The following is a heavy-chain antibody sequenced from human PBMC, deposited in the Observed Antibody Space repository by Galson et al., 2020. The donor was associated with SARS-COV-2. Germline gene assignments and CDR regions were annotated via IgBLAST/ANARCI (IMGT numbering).Heavy chain of an antibody. Sequence: GESLKISCSASGFTFSSHYMTWVRQAPGKGLEWVANINQDGGRKEYVDSVKGRFTISRDNAESSLYLQMNSLRVEDTAVYFCARWLARQGECSHWGQGARVTVSS. V-gene: IGHV3-7*01. D-gene: IGHD6-19*01. CDR1: GFTFSSHY. CDR2: INQDGGRK. CDR3: ARWLARQGECSH. J-gene: IGHJ4*02.